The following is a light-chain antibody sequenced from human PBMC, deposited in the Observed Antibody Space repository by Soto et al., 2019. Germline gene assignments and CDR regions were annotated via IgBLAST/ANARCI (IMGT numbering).Light chain of an antibody. V-gene: IGLV2-14*01. CDR2: YVS. J-gene: IGLJ1*01. CDR3: SSYTTSSTKV. CDR1: SSDVGGYNY. Sequence: QSVLTQPASVSGSPGQSITISCTGTSSDVGGYNYVSWYQQHPGKAPKLMISYVSNRPSGVSNRFSGSKSGNTASLPISGLQTEDEAINYCSSYTTSSTKVFEIGTKVTVL.